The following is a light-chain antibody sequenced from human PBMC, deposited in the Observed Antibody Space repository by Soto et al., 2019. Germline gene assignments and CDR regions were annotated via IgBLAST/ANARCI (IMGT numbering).Light chain of an antibody. CDR3: SSCTSSSTVV. CDR2: DVS. CDR1: SSDVGGYNY. J-gene: IGLJ2*01. Sequence: QSALTQPASVSGSPGQSITISCTGTSSDVGGYNYVSWYQQHPGKAPKLMIYDVSNRPSGVSNRFSGSKSGNTASLTISGLQAEDAADYYCSSCTSSSTVVFGGGTKLTVL. V-gene: IGLV2-14*01.